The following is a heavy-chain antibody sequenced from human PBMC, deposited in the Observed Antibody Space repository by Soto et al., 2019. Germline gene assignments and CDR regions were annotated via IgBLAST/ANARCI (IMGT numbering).Heavy chain of an antibody. D-gene: IGHD6-13*01. CDR3: AKAGSGGIAAAAITYFDY. Sequence: QVQLVESGGGVVQSGRSLRLSCEASGFTFETHAMHWVRQAPGKGLEWVAVISYDGSNEYYSDSVKGRVTLSRDNSKNTLDLQLDSLRPEDTAIYYCAKAGSGGIAAAAITYFDYWGQGTLITVSS. CDR2: ISYDGSNE. CDR1: GFTFETHA. J-gene: IGHJ4*02. V-gene: IGHV3-30*18.